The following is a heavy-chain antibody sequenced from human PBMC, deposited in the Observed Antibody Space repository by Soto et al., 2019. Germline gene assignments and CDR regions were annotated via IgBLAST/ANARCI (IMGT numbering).Heavy chain of an antibody. V-gene: IGHV3-23*01. CDR2: ISGSGGST. D-gene: IGHD6-13*01. J-gene: IGHJ6*03. CDR1: GFTFSIYA. CDR3: AKSNSSSWYYYYYMDV. Sequence: GGSLRLSCAASGFTFSIYAMSWVCQAPGKGLEWVSAISGSGGSTYYADSVKGRFTISRDNSKNTLYLQMNSLRAEDTAVYYCAKSNSSSWYYYYYMDVWGKGTTVTVSS.